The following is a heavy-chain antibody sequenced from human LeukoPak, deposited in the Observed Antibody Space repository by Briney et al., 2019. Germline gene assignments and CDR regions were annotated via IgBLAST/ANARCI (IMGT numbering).Heavy chain of an antibody. CDR2: FYYSGST. CDR3: ARHTDYSSSFNY. V-gene: IGHV4-59*01. Sequence: SETLSLTCTVSGASISTYYWSWIRQPPGKGLEWIGYFYYSGSTNYNPSLKSRVTISVDTSKNQFSLKVSSVTAADTAVYYCARHTDYSSSFNYWGQGTLVTVSS. D-gene: IGHD6-13*01. J-gene: IGHJ4*02. CDR1: GASISTYY.